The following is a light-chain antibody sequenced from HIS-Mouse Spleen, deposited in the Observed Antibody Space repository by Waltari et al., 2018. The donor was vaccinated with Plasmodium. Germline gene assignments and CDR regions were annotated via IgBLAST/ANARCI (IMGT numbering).Light chain of an antibody. CDR2: GAS. CDR3: QQYKNWPQT. CDR1: QSVSSN. J-gene: IGKJ3*01. Sequence: EIVMTQSPATLSVSPGERATLSCRASQSVSSNLAWYQPKPGQAPRLLSYGASTRATGIPARLSGSGSGTEFTLTISSMQSEEFAVYYCQQYKNWPQTFGPGTKVDIK. V-gene: IGKV3-15*01.